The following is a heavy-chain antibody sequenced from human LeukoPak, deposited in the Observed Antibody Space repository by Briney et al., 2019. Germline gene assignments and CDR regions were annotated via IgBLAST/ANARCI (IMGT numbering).Heavy chain of an antibody. D-gene: IGHD2-15*01. V-gene: IGHV3-15*07. CDR1: GFTISDAW. CDR3: TTRTPARYSSDGASSSSADS. Sequence: GTLTLTSAASGFTISDAWMNWVRQAPGNGLEWASNTKSKVDGGTPDYVAPVKSRFTISRDDSRNTLYLQMSSLTTEDTAVTSCTTRTPARYSSDGASSSSADSWGQGTLAT. CDR2: TKSKVDGGTP. J-gene: IGHJ4*02.